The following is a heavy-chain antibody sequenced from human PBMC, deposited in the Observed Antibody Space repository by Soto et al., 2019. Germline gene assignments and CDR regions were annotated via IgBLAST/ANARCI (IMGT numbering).Heavy chain of an antibody. CDR2: LSDSVGTT. CDR3: AKHLIGARVQSPFDL. Sequence: PVGSLGLSGAVAGFSFGSYTVNWVRQAPGMGLEWVSGLSDSVGTTHYAYSFKCRFTISRDKSKNTLYLQMNNLRAEDTAAYYCAKHLIGARVQSPFDLWGQGTQVTVSS. J-gene: IGHJ4*02. D-gene: IGHD1-1*01. CDR1: GFSFGSYT. V-gene: IGHV3-23*01.